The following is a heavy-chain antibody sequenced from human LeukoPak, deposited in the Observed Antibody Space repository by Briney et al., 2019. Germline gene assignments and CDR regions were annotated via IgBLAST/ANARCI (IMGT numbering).Heavy chain of an antibody. J-gene: IGHJ6*03. D-gene: IGHD1-7*01. Sequence: ASVKVSCKASGYTFTSYDINWVRQATGQGLEWMGWMNPNSGNTGYALKFQGRVTMTRNTSISTAYMELSSLRSEDTAVYYCARGVGTTIGYYYYYMDVWGKGTTVTVSS. CDR3: ARGVGTTIGYYYYYMDV. CDR1: GYTFTSYD. V-gene: IGHV1-8*01. CDR2: MNPNSGNT.